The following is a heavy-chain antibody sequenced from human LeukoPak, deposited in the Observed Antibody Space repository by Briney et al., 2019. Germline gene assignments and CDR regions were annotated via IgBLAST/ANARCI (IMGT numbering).Heavy chain of an antibody. CDR1: GFSFSNFT. J-gene: IGHJ4*02. Sequence: PGESLRLSCAASGFSFSNFTLHWVRQAPGKGLEWVAVMSYDGRDKYYADSVKGRFTVSRDNSKNTLYLQMNSLRVEDTAVYYCTRESTVTLGDYYFDFWGQGTLVTVSS. V-gene: IGHV3-30*04. CDR2: MSYDGRDK. CDR3: TRESTVTLGDYYFDF. D-gene: IGHD4-17*01.